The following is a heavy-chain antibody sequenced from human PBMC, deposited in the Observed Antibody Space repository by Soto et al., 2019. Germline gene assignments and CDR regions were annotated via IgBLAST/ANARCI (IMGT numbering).Heavy chain of an antibody. Sequence: QVQLVQSGAEVKKPGSSVKVSCKASGGTFSSYTISWVRQAPGQGLEWMGRIIPILGIANYAQKFQGRVTITADKFTSSAYMELSSLRSEDTAVYYCARYRGDGYERVWGQGTLVTVSS. CDR3: ARYRGDGYERV. CDR1: GGTFSSYT. V-gene: IGHV1-69*02. D-gene: IGHD5-12*01. J-gene: IGHJ4*02. CDR2: IIPILGIA.